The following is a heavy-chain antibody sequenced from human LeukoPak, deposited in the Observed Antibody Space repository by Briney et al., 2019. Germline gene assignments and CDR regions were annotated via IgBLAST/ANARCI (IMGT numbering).Heavy chain of an antibody. J-gene: IGHJ4*02. CDR3: AKGIGPYCSSTSCYWFDY. CDR2: ISGSGGST. D-gene: IGHD2-2*01. V-gene: IGHV3-23*01. CDR1: GFTFSSYA. Sequence: GGSLRLSCAASGFTFSSYAMSWVRQAPGKGLEWVSAISGSGGSTYYADSVKGRFTISRDNSKNTLYLQMNSLRAEDTAVYYCAKGIGPYCSSTSCYWFDYWGQGTLVTVSS.